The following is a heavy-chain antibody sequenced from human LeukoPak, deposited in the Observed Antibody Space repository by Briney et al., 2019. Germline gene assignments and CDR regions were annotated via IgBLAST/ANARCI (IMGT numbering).Heavy chain of an antibody. CDR3: ARGYIAVAGRTGYGMDV. J-gene: IGHJ6*01. CDR1: GGSFSGYY. V-gene: IGHV4-34*01. D-gene: IGHD6-19*01. CDR2: INHSGST. Sequence: SETLSLTCAVYGGSFSGYYWSWIRQPPGKGLEWIGEINHSGSTNDNPSLKSRVIISVVTSKNQFSLKLSSVTAADTAVYYCARGYIAVAGRTGYGMDVWGQGTTVTVSS.